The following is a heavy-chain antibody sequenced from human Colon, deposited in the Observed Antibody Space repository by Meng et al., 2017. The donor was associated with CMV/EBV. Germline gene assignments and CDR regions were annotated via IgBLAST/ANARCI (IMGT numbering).Heavy chain of an antibody. Sequence: GGSLRLSCAASGFTFGNYWMHWVRQAPGKGLVWVSRIISDGSTTTYADSVKGRFTISRDNARNTLSLQMNSLRAEDTAVYYCARGYSGTYRIDFWGQGALVTVSS. CDR1: GFTFGNYW. D-gene: IGHD1-26*01. V-gene: IGHV3-74*01. CDR3: ARGYSGTYRIDF. J-gene: IGHJ4*02. CDR2: IISDGSTT.